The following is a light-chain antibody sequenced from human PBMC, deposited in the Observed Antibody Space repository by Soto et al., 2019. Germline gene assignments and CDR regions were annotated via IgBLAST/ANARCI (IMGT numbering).Light chain of an antibody. Sequence: QSALTQPASVSGSPGQSIAISCTGTSSDVGSYNYVSWYQQHPGKAPKLMIYDVSNRPSGVSDRFSGSKSGNTASLTISGLQAEDEADYSCTSYTSGSTYVFGTGTKLTVL. V-gene: IGLV2-14*03. CDR1: SSDVGSYNY. CDR3: TSYTSGSTYV. CDR2: DVS. J-gene: IGLJ1*01.